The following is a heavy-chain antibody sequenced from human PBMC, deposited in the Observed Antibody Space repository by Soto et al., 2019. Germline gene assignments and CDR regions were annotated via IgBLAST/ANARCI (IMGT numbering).Heavy chain of an antibody. V-gene: IGHV1-8*01. CDR2: MNPNTGHT. D-gene: IGHD2-2*01. Sequence: QVQLVQSGAEVKKPGASVKVSCNASGYTFTSHDINWMRQATGQGLEWMGWMNPNTGHTNYAQKFQGRVTMTRDTSISTAYMELTNLRSEDTAIYYCASDMSTTWGQGTLVTVSS. CDR1: GYTFTSHD. J-gene: IGHJ5*02. CDR3: ASDMSTT.